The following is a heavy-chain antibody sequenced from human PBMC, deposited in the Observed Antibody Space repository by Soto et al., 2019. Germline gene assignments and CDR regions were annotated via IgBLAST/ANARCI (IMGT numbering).Heavy chain of an antibody. D-gene: IGHD3-10*01. CDR2: VKRKTNGGTT. CDR1: GFTFTNAW. Sequence: EVQLVESGGGLVKPGGSLRLSCAASGFTFTNAWMSWVRQAPGKGLEWVGRVKRKTNGGTTDYAAPVKDRFNISRDDSKNTLYLQMNNLKTEDTAVYYCATGYGSGTDCQEDYLAFWGQGTPVTVSS. CDR3: ATGYGSGTDCQEDYLAF. J-gene: IGHJ4*02. V-gene: IGHV3-15*01.